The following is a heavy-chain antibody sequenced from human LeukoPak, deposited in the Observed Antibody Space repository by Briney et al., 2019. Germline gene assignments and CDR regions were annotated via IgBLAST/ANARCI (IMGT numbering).Heavy chain of an antibody. V-gene: IGHV3-74*01. CDR2: INSDGSRT. Sequence: GGSLRLSCVASAFTFSTYWMHWVRQAPGKGLVWVSRINSDGSRTIYADSVKGRFTISRDNAKNTLYLQINSLRAEDTAVYYCAREYCSSTSCPTFDYWGQGTLVTVSS. CDR3: AREYCSSTSCPTFDY. J-gene: IGHJ4*02. CDR1: AFTFSTYW. D-gene: IGHD2-2*01.